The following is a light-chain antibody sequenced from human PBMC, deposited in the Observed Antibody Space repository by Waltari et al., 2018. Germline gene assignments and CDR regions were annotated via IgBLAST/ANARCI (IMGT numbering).Light chain of an antibody. V-gene: IGKV3-15*01. CDR2: GVS. CDR1: QSVGSN. Sequence: EIVMTQSPVTQSLSPGERATLSCRASQSVGSNLAWYQQKPGQAPRLLIYGVSIRVTGIPARFSGTGSGTEFTLTISSLQSEDFAVYYCQQYNNWPPYTFGQGTRLEI. J-gene: IGKJ2*01. CDR3: QQYNNWPPYT.